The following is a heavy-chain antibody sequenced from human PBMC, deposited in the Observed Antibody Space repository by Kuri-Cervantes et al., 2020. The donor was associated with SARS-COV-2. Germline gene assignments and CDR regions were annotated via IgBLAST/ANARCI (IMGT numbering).Heavy chain of an antibody. V-gene: IGHV1-18*01. CDR3: ARDQRYCSSTSCYPQQFDY. CDR2: ISAYNGNT. CDR1: GYTFTSYG. D-gene: IGHD2-2*01. J-gene: IGHJ4*02. Sequence: ASVKVSCKASGYTFTSYGISWVRQAPGQGLEWMGWISAYNGNTNYAQKLQGRVTMTTDTSTSTAYMELSSLRSEDTAVYYCARDQRYCSSTSCYPQQFDYWGQGTLVTVSS.